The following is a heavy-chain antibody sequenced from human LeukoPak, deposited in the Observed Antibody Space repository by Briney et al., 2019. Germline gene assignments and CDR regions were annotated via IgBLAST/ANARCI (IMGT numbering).Heavy chain of an antibody. D-gene: IGHD6-13*01. Sequence: GGSLRLSCAASGFTFDDYAMPWVRQAPGKGLEWVSGISWNSGSIGYADSVKGRFTISRDNAKNSLYLQMNSLRAEDTALYYCAKVGIAAAGTVGPFDYWGQGTLVTVSS. J-gene: IGHJ4*02. CDR3: AKVGIAAAGTVGPFDY. CDR2: ISWNSGSI. CDR1: GFTFDDYA. V-gene: IGHV3-9*01.